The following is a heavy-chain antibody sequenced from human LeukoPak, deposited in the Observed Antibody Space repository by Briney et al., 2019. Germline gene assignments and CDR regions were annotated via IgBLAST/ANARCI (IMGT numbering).Heavy chain of an antibody. D-gene: IGHD3-10*01. Sequence: SETLSLTCTVSGGSISSYYWSWIRQPPGKGLEWIGYIYYSGSTNYNPSLKSRVTISVDTSKNQFSLKLSSVTAADTAMYYCASLDYYGSGEHDYWGQGTLVTVSS. CDR3: ASLDYYGSGEHDY. V-gene: IGHV4-59*01. CDR1: GGSISSYY. CDR2: IYYSGST. J-gene: IGHJ4*02.